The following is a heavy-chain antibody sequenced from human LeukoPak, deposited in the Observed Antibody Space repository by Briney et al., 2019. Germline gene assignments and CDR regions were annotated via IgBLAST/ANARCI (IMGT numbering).Heavy chain of an antibody. Sequence: SETLSLTCTVSGCSISSYCWSWLGQPPGKDLKWIGYIYYSGSTNYNPSLKSRVTISVDTSKNQFSLKLSSVTAADTAVYYCARDVGSMVRGVNYYYGMDVWGKGTTVTVSS. CDR2: IYYSGST. CDR3: ARDVGSMVRGVNYYYGMDV. D-gene: IGHD3-10*01. J-gene: IGHJ6*04. CDR1: GCSISSYC. V-gene: IGHV4-59*01.